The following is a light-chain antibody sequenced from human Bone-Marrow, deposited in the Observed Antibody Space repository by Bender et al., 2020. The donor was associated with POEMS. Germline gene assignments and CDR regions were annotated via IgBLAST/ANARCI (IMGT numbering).Light chain of an antibody. J-gene: IGLJ3*02. V-gene: IGLV1-40*01. CDR1: SSNTGSGYD. CDR2: GYN. CDR3: QSYDNSLGGWV. Sequence: QSVLTQPPSVSGAPGQRVTISCTESSSNTGSGYDINWYQHLPGTAPKLLIYGYNNRPSGVPDRFSGSKSGTSASLAITGLQAEDEGEYYCQSYDNSLGGWVFGGGTKLTVL.